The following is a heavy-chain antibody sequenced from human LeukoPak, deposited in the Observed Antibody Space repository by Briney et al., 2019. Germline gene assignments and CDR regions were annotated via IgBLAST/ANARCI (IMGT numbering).Heavy chain of an antibody. J-gene: IGHJ4*02. Sequence: ASVKVSCKASGYTFTGYYMHWVRQAPGQGLEWMGWINPNSGGTNYAQKFQGRVTMTRDTSISTAYMELSRLRSDDTAVYYCAKDLKRGYSYGYWAFTPGYWGQGTLVTVSS. CDR3: AKDLKRGYSYGYWAFTPGY. D-gene: IGHD5-18*01. CDR2: INPNSGGT. CDR1: GYTFTGYY. V-gene: IGHV1-2*02.